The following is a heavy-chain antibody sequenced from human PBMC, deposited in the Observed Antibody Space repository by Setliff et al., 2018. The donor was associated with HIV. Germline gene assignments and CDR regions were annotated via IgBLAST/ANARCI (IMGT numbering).Heavy chain of an antibody. V-gene: IGHV4-61*02. CDR1: GGSISSGSYY. CDR3: AREDYSYIDF. CDR2: IYTSGST. D-gene: IGHD3-16*02. J-gene: IGHJ4*02. Sequence: PSETLSLTCTVSGGSISSGSYYWSWIRQPAGKGLEWIGRIYTSGSTNYNPSLKSRVTISVDTSKNQFSLKLSSVTAADTAVYYCAREDYSYIDFWGQGTLVTVSS.